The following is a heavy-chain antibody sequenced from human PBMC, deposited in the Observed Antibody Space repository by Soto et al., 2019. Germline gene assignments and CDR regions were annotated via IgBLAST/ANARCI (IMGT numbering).Heavy chain of an antibody. J-gene: IGHJ6*02. CDR1: GGTFSSYA. CDR2: IIPIFGTA. D-gene: IGHD2-2*03. V-gene: IGHV1-69*01. CDR3: ARAGYCSSTSCYFDLTPYCTNGVCYYYYYGMDV. Sequence: QVQLVQSGAEVKKPGSSVTVSCTASGGTFSSYAISWVRQAPGQGLEWMGGIIPIFGTANYAQKFQGRVTITADESTSTAYMELSSLRSEDTAVYYCARAGYCSSTSCYFDLTPYCTNGVCYYYYYGMDVWGQGTTVTVSS.